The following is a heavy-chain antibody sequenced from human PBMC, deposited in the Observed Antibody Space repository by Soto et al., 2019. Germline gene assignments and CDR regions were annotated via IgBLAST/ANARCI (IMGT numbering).Heavy chain of an antibody. CDR2: IYSGGST. Sequence: GGSLRLSCAASGFTFHNACINWVRQAPGKGLEWVSVIYSGGSTYYADSVKGRFTISRHNSKNTLYLQMNSLRAEDTAVYYCARDTFWSGYPDAFDIWGQGTMVTVSS. CDR3: ARDTFWSGYPDAFDI. V-gene: IGHV3-53*04. D-gene: IGHD3-3*01. J-gene: IGHJ3*02. CDR1: GFTFHNAC.